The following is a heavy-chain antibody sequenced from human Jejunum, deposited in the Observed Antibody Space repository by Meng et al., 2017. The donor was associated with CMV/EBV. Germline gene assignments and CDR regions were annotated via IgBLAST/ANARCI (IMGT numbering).Heavy chain of an antibody. CDR1: GGASNSFN. CDR3: VRDRLYFEY. Sequence: QGQLQESGPGLVKPSDTLSRTCSVVGGASNSFNWSWIRQPAGKGLEWIGRIYSSGSANYNPSLKSRVTMSVDTSKNQFSLKLTSVTAADTAIYYCVRDRLYFEYWGQGTLVTVSS. V-gene: IGHV4-4*07. J-gene: IGHJ4*02. CDR2: IYSSGSA.